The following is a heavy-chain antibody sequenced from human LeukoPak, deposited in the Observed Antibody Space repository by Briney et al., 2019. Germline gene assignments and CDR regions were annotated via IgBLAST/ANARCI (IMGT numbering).Heavy chain of an antibody. CDR2: ISGSGGST. J-gene: IGHJ4*02. D-gene: IGHD2-2*02. CDR1: GFTFSSYA. V-gene: IGHV3-23*01. CDR3: AKESGVVVPAAIVDYFDY. Sequence: PGGSLRLSCAASGFTFSSYAMSWVRQAPGKGLEWVSAISGSGGSTYYADSVKGRFTISRDNSENTLYLQMNSLRAEDTAVYYCAKESGVVVPAAIVDYFDYWGQGTLVTVSS.